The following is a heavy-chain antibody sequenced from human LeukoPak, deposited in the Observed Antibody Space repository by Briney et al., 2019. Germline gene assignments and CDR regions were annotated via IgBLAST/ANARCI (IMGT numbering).Heavy chain of an antibody. D-gene: IGHD2-2*01. V-gene: IGHV4-61*02. CDR3: ARAGYCSSTSCYAFDI. J-gene: IGHJ3*02. CDR2: IYTSGST. CDR1: GGSISSGSYY. Sequence: PSQTLSLTCTVSGGSISSGSYYWSWIRQPAGKGLEWIGRIYTSGSTNYNPSLKSRVTISVDTSKNQFSLKLSSVTAADTAVYYCARAGYCSSTSCYAFDIWGQGTMVTVSS.